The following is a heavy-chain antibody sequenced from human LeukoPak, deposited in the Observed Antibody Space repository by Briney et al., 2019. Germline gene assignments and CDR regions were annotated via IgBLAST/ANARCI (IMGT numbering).Heavy chain of an antibody. V-gene: IGHV4-59*01. CDR1: GGSISSYY. CDR2: IYYSGST. CDR3: AREADFWTGYYRGFDY. D-gene: IGHD3/OR15-3a*01. J-gene: IGHJ4*02. Sequence: PSETLSLTCTVSGGSISSYYWSWIRQPPGKGLEWIGYIYYSGSTNYNPSLKSRVTISVDTSKNQFSLKLSSVTAADTAVYYCAREADFWTGYYRGFDYWGQGTLVTVSS.